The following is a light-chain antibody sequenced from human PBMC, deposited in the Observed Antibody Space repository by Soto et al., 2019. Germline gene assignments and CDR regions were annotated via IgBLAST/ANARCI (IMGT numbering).Light chain of an antibody. J-gene: IGKJ2*01. CDR3: QQYNHWPYT. V-gene: IGKV3-15*01. Sequence: EIVMTQSPVVLSVSPGERAALSCRASQSVGRNFAWYQQRPGQAPRVLIYGTSTRATGVPARFSGSGSGTEFTLTISSLQSEDYAVYYCQQYNHWPYTFGQGTRLEIK. CDR2: GTS. CDR1: QSVGRN.